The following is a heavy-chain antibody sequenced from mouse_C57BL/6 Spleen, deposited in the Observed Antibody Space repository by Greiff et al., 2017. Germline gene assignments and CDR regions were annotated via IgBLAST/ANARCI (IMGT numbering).Heavy chain of an antibody. CDR3: ARHNYDYVDY. J-gene: IGHJ2*01. Sequence: DVKLVESGGGLVQPGGSLKLSCAASGFTFSDYYMYWVRQTPEKRLEWVAYISNGGGSTYYPDTVKGRFTISRDNAKNTLYLQMSRLKSEDTAMYYCARHNYDYVDYWGQGTTLTVSS. V-gene: IGHV5-12*01. CDR1: GFTFSDYY. D-gene: IGHD2-4*01. CDR2: ISNGGGST.